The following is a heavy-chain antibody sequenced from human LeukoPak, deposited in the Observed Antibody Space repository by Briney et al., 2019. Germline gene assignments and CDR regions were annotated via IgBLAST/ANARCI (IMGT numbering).Heavy chain of an antibody. CDR3: ARGIRGVMGNWFDP. V-gene: IGHV4-4*07. CDR1: GDSISYFY. Sequence: SETLSLTCSVSGDSISYFYWSWIRQAAGKGLEWIGRISGSGSTDYNASLKSRVTMSVDTSKNQLSLKVISVTAADTAVYYCARGIRGVMGNWFDPWGQGTLVTVSS. J-gene: IGHJ5*02. CDR2: ISGSGST. D-gene: IGHD3-10*01.